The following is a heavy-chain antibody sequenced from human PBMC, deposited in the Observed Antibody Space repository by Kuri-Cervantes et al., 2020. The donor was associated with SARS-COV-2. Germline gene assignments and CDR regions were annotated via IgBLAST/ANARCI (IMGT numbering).Heavy chain of an antibody. CDR2: INSDGSST. V-gene: IGHV3-74*01. Sequence: GESLKTSCAASGFTFSSYWMHWVRQAPGKGLVWVSRINSDGSSTSYADSVKGRFTISRDNAKNTLYLQMNSLRAEDTAVYYCARSSGLYDYWGQGTLVTVSS. D-gene: IGHD6-19*01. J-gene: IGHJ4*02. CDR3: ARSSGLYDY. CDR1: GFTFSSYW.